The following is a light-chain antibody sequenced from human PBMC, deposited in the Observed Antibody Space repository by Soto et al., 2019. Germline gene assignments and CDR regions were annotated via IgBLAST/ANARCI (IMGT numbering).Light chain of an antibody. J-gene: IGKJ2*01. CDR1: QSISSS. V-gene: IGKV1-39*01. CDR3: QQSYSTLMYT. Sequence: DIQMTQSPSSLSASVGDRVTITCRASQSISSSLNWYQQKPGKAPQLLIYAASSLQSGVPSRFSGSGSGTDFTLTISSLQPEDFATYYCQQSYSTLMYTFGQGTKLEIK. CDR2: AAS.